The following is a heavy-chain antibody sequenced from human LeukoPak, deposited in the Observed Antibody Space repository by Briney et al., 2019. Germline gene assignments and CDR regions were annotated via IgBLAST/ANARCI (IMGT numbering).Heavy chain of an antibody. D-gene: IGHD7-27*01. CDR1: GGSISTYS. CDR2: IHYSGST. J-gene: IGHJ4*02. Sequence: PSETLSLTCSVSGGSISTYSWSWIRQPPGKGLEWIGDIHYSGSTTYNPSLKSRVTISVDTSENQLSLKMTSVNAADTAVYYCARNWAGFDYWGQGNVVTVSS. CDR3: ARNWAGFDY. V-gene: IGHV4-59*01.